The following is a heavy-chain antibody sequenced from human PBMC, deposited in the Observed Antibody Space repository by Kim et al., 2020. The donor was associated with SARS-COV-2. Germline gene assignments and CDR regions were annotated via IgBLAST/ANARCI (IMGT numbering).Heavy chain of an antibody. Sequence: YVDSVKGRFTIARDNAQNSLYLHLNSLRAEDTAIYHCARGPVRKRYFDLWGRGTLVTVSS. CDR3: ARGPVRKRYFDL. V-gene: IGHV3-7*01. D-gene: IGHD3-10*01. J-gene: IGHJ2*01.